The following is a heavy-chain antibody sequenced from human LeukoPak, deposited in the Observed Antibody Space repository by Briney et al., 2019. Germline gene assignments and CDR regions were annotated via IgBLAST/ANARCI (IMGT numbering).Heavy chain of an antibody. CDR3: AKEGYCSGGSCYPYYFDY. V-gene: IGHV3-23*01. Sequence: GGSLRLSCAASGFTFSSYAMSWVRQAPGKGLEWVSAISGSGGSTYYADSVKGRFTISRDNSQNTLYLQMNSLRAEDTAVYYCAKEGYCSGGSCYPYYFDYWGQGTLVTVSS. J-gene: IGHJ4*02. D-gene: IGHD2-15*01. CDR2: ISGSGGST. CDR1: GFTFSSYA.